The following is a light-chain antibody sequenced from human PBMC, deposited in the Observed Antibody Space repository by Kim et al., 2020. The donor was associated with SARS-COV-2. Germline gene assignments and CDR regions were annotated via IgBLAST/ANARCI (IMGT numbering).Light chain of an antibody. CDR1: QSITST. J-gene: IGKJ1*01. Sequence: ETVMTQSPAPLSASPGEGATLTCRASQSITSTLAWYQQKPGQAPSLLIYAASSRATGIPSRFSGGGSGTDFTLAISSLQSEDFAVYYCLQYYNTPWTFGQGTKVDIK. CDR2: AAS. V-gene: IGKV3-15*01. CDR3: LQYYNTPWT.